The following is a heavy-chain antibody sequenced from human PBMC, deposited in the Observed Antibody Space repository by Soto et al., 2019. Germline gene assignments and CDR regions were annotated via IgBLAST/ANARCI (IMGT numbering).Heavy chain of an antibody. CDR1: GYTFPGHF. J-gene: IGHJ4*02. V-gene: IGHV1-2*02. CDR2: INPNSGGT. Sequence: GASVKVSCKASGYTFPGHFIHWVRQAPGQGFEWMGWINPNSGGTTYVQRFQGRVSMTRDTSISTAYRELSRLTSDDTAVYYWARDDYGGNSGVLVDFWGQGTLVTVS. CDR3: ARDDYGGNSGVLVDF. D-gene: IGHD4-17*01.